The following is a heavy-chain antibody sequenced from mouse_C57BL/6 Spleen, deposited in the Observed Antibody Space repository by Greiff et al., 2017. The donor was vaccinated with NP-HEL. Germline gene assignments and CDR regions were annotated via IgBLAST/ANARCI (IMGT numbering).Heavy chain of an antibody. CDR2: INPSTGGT. CDR1: GYSFTGYY. Sequence: VQLKQSGPELVKPGASVKISCKASGYSFTGYYMNWVKQSPEKSLEWIGEINPSTGGTTYNQKFKAKATLTVDKSSSTAYMQLKSLTSEDSAVYYCARSPDYYGSSDYARDYWGQGTSVTVSS. J-gene: IGHJ4*01. D-gene: IGHD1-1*01. V-gene: IGHV1-42*01. CDR3: ARSPDYYGSSDYARDY.